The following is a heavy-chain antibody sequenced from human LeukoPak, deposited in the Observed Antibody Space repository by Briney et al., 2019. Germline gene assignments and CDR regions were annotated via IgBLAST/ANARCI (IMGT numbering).Heavy chain of an antibody. D-gene: IGHD1-26*01. V-gene: IGHV3-21*06. CDR2: ISSTSSYK. J-gene: IGHJ4*02. Sequence: GGSLRLSCAVSGFTFSKYSINWVRQAPGKGLEWVSSISSTSSYKKYADSVKGRFTISRDNAKNSLSLQTNSLRAEDTAVYCCATFGSRPPPYWGQGTLVTVSS. CDR1: GFTFSKYS. CDR3: ATFGSRPPPY.